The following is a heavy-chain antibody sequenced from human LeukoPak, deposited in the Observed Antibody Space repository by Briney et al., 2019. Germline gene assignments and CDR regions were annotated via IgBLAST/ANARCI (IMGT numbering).Heavy chain of an antibody. CDR3: ARIKGLHSSPTHYYYMDV. V-gene: IGHV4-59*01. D-gene: IGHD6-13*01. Sequence: SETLSLTCTVSGGSISNYYWTWIRQPPGKGLEWIGYMYYSGSTNYNPSLKSRVTISVDTSKNQFSLKLSSVTVADTAVYYCARIKGLHSSPTHYYYMDVGGKGTTVT. CDR1: GGSISNYY. J-gene: IGHJ6*03. CDR2: MYYSGST.